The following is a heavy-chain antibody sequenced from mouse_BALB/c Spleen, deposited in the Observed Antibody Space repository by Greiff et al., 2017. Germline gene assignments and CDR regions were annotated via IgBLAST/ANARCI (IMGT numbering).Heavy chain of an antibody. D-gene: IGHD2-1*01. CDR3: ARDGNSAWFAY. Sequence: QVHVKQSGPQLVRPGASVKISCKASGYSFTSYWMHWVKQRPGQGLEWIGMIDPSDSETRLNQKFKDKATLTVDKSSSTAYMQLSSPTSEDSAVYYCARDGNSAWFAYWGQGTLVTVSA. CDR1: GYSFTSYW. CDR2: IDPSDSET. V-gene: IGHV1S127*01. J-gene: IGHJ3*01.